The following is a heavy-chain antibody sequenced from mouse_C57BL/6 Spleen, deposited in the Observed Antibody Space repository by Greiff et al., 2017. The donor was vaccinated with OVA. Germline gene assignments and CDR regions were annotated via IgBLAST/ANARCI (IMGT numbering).Heavy chain of an antibody. V-gene: IGHV1-26*01. CDR2: IHPNNGGT. Sequence: EVQLQQSGPELVKPGASVKISCKASGYTFTDYYMHWVKQSPGKSLEWIGDIHPNNGGTSYNEKFKGKATLTVDKSSSTAYMQLRSLTSEDSAVYYCAIEVNTTGGGAMDYWGQGTSVTVSS. CDR1: GYTFTDYY. D-gene: IGHD1-1*01. CDR3: AIEVNTTGGGAMDY. J-gene: IGHJ4*01.